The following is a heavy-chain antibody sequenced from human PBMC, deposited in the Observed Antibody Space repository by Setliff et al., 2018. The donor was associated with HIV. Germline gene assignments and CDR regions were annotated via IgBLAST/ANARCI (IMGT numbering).Heavy chain of an antibody. CDR2: IKSKPDGGTP. J-gene: IGHJ3*02. CDR3: TTEGADVDAFDI. CDR1: GFTFSSYW. V-gene: IGHV3-15*01. D-gene: IGHD1-26*01. Sequence: GGSLRLSCAASGFTFSSYWMHWVRQAPGKGLEWVGRIKSKPDGGTPDYAAPVQGRFIISRDDSKNTLYLQMNSLKTEDTAVYFCTTEGADVDAFDIWGQGTMVTVSS.